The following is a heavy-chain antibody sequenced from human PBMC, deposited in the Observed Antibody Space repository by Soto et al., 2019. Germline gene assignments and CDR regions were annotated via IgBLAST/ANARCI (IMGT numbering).Heavy chain of an antibody. CDR3: ATTASRLDY. CDR2: IYSGGST. CDR1: GFTVSSNY. Sequence: EVQLVESGGGLVQPGGSLRLSCAASGFTVSSNYMSWVRQAPGKGLEWVSVIYSGGSTYYAASVKVRFTISRDNSKNTLYLQMNSLKAEDTAVYYCATTASRLDYWGQGTLVTVSS. V-gene: IGHV3-66*01. D-gene: IGHD1-26*01. J-gene: IGHJ4*02.